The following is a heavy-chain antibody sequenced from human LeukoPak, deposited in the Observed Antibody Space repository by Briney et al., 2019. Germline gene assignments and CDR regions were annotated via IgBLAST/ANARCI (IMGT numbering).Heavy chain of an antibody. CDR3: ARDRDSSTWYYFDH. J-gene: IGHJ4*02. V-gene: IGHV4-59*01. Sequence: NPSETLSLTCTVSGGSISNYYWTWIRQPPGKGLEWIGYIHYSGSTNYNPSLKSRVTLTVDTSKNQFSLNLSSVTATDTAVYYCARDRDSSTWYYFDHWGQGTLVTVSS. D-gene: IGHD6-13*01. CDR1: GGSISNYY. CDR2: IHYSGST.